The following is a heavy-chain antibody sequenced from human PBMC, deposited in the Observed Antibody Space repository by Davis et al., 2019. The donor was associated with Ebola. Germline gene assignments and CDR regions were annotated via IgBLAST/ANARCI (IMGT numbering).Heavy chain of an antibody. Sequence: GESLKISCKGSGYSFTNYWISWVRQMPGKGLEWMGRIDPSDSYTNYSPSFQGHVTISADKSLSTAYLQWSSLQASDTGMYYCARNGWGPSDYWGQGTLVTVSS. CDR1: GYSFTNYW. CDR3: ARNGWGPSDY. D-gene: IGHD6-19*01. J-gene: IGHJ4*02. CDR2: IDPSDSYT. V-gene: IGHV5-10-1*01.